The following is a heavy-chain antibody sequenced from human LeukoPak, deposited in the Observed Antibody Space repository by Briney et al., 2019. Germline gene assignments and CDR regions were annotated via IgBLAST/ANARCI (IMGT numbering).Heavy chain of an antibody. CDR3: AKDLAGATTILNAVGAFDI. D-gene: IGHD1-26*01. CDR2: ISGSGGST. Sequence: PGGSLRLSCAASGFTFSSYAMSWVRQAPGKGLEWVSAISGSGGSTYYADSVKGRFTISRDNSKNTLYLQMNSLRAEDTAVYYCAKDLAGATTILNAVGAFDIWGQGTMVTVSS. J-gene: IGHJ3*02. CDR1: GFTFSSYA. V-gene: IGHV3-23*01.